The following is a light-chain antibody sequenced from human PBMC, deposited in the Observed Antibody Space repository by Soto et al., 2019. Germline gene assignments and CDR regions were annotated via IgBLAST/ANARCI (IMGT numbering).Light chain of an antibody. Sequence: EKVLTQSPVTLSVSLGERATLFCRASQSITTNLAWYQQKPGQAPRLLIFGASNRATGIPARFSGSGSGTEFSLTISSLQSEDSAIYYCQQYNDWPPLTFGGGTKVEI. V-gene: IGKV3-15*01. CDR2: GAS. CDR3: QQYNDWPPLT. CDR1: QSITTN. J-gene: IGKJ4*01.